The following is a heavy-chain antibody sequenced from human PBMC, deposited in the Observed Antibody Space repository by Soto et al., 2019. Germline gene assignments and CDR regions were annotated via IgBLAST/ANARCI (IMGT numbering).Heavy chain of an antibody. CDR2: IGTTGDT. D-gene: IGHD3-22*01. CDR1: GXTFSSYE. V-gene: IGHV3-13*04. Sequence: GSLRLVCSASGXTFSSYEMHWVRQGTGKGLEWVSAIGTTGDTYYAGSVKGRLTISRENAKNSLYLQMDSMRAGDTAIYFCARAIGPTLFDYWGQGTLGPVSS. CDR3: ARAIGPTLFDY. J-gene: IGHJ4*02.